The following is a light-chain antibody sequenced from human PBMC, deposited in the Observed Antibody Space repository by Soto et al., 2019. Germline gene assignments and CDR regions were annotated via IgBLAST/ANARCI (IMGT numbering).Light chain of an antibody. CDR2: RNN. CDR3: AAWDDSLSGVV. J-gene: IGLJ2*01. CDR1: SPNIGSNY. V-gene: IGLV1-47*01. Sequence: QSVLTQPPSASGTPGQRVTISCSGSSPNIGSNYVYWYQQLPGTAPELLIYRNNQRPSGVPDRFSGFKSGTSASLAISGLRSEDEADYYCAAWDDSLSGVVFGGGTKVTVL.